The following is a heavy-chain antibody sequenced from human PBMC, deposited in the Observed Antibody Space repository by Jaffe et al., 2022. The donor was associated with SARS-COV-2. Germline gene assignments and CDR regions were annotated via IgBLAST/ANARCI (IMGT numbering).Heavy chain of an antibody. J-gene: IGHJ6*03. CDR3: ARPVGYYYYMDV. CDR2: IYYSGST. D-gene: IGHD1-26*01. V-gene: IGHV4-39*01. Sequence: QLQLQESGPGLVKPSETLSLTCTVSGGSISSSSYYWGWIRQPPGKGLEWIGSIYYSGSTYYNPSLKSRVTISVDTSKNQFSLKLSSVTAADTAVYYCARPVGYYYYMDVWGKGTTVTVSS. CDR1: GGSISSSSYY.